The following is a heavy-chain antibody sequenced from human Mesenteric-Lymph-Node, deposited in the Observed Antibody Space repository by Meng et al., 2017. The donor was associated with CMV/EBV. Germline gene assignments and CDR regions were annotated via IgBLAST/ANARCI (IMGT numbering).Heavy chain of an antibody. J-gene: IGHJ4*02. Sequence: GGSLRLSCAASGFTFSSYWMSWVRQAPGKGLEWVANIKQDGSEKYYVDSVKGRFTISRDNAKNSLYLQMNSLRAEDTAVYYCARWSAVAGRKYYFDYWGQGTLVTVSS. CDR2: IKQDGSEK. V-gene: IGHV3-7*01. CDR1: GFTFSSYW. CDR3: ARWSAVAGRKYYFDY. D-gene: IGHD6-19*01.